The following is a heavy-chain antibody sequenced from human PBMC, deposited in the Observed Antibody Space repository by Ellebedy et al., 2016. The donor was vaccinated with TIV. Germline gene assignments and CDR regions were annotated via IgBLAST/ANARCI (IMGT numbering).Heavy chain of an antibody. CDR1: GFTFVSST. Sequence: ASVKVSCKAFGFTFVSSTVQWVRQARGQPLEWIGWIVAGSVDTKHAQNFQERVTMTRDVSRETAFMELSSLRPEDTAVYYCAAGGLVGYCGGDCYMDLWGQGTTVTVSS. D-gene: IGHD2-21*02. V-gene: IGHV1-58*01. CDR3: AAGGLVGYCGGDCYMDL. CDR2: IVAGSVDT. J-gene: IGHJ6*02.